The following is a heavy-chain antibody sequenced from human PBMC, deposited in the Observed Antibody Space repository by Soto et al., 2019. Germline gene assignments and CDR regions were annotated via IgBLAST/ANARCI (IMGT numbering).Heavy chain of an antibody. V-gene: IGHV3-23*01. Sequence: EVQLLESGGGLVQPGGSLRLSCAASAFTFSSYAMSWVRQAPGKGLEWVSTISGSGGSTYYADSVKGRFTISRDNSKNTLYLQMNSLRTEDAAIYYCAKDKGQNGVGATLIDWAQGTLVTVSS. CDR1: AFTFSSYA. D-gene: IGHD1-26*01. CDR2: ISGSGGST. CDR3: AKDKGQNGVGATLID. J-gene: IGHJ4*02.